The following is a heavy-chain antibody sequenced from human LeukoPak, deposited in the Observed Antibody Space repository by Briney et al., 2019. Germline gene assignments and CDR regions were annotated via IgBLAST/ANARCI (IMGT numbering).Heavy chain of an antibody. CDR3: ARGGSYCSSTRCYDTLGYFDL. CDR2: IKQDGSEK. J-gene: IGHJ2*01. CDR1: GFSLSYYA. Sequence: GGSLRLSCAASGFSLSYYAMHWVRQAPGKGLEWVANIKQDGSEKYYVDSVKGRFTISRDNAKNSLYLQMNSLRAEDTAVYYCARGGSYCSSTRCYDTLGYFDLWGRGTLVTVSS. D-gene: IGHD2-2*01. V-gene: IGHV3-7*01.